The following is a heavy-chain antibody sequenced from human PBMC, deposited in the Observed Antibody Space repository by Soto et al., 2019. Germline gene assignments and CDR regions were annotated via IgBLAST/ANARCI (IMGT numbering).Heavy chain of an antibody. V-gene: IGHV1-8*01. J-gene: IGHJ3*01. CDR2: MNPNSGNT. CDR1: GYTSTSYD. CDR3: ARGIN. Sequence: QVQLVQSGAEVKRPGASVRVSCKASGYTSTSYDINWVRQATGQGLEWLGWMNPNSGNTGYAQKFQGRMTLTRSTSTSTAHMELTSLRSEDTAVYYCARGINWGQGTMVTVSS.